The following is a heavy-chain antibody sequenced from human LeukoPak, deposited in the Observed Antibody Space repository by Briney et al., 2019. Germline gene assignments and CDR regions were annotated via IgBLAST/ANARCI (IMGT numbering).Heavy chain of an antibody. V-gene: IGHV3-74*01. J-gene: IGHJ6*03. Sequence: GGSLRLSCAASGFTFSSYAMHWVRQAPGKGLVWVSRINSDGSSTSYADSVKGRFTISRDNAKNTLYLQMNSLRAEDTAVYYCAREMRYYYYMDVWGKGTTVTVSS. CDR1: GFTFSSYA. CDR2: INSDGSST. CDR3: AREMRYYYYMDV.